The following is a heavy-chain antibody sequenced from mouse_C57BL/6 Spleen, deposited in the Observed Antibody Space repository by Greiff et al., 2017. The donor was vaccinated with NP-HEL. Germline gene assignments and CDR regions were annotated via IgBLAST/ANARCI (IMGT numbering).Heavy chain of an antibody. CDR3: ARDGSSPYWYFDV. CDR1: GYTFTDYN. V-gene: IGHV1-18*01. Sequence: VHVKQSGPELVKPGASVKIPCKASGYTFTDYNMDWVKQSHGKSLEWIGDINPNNGGTIYNQKFKGKATLTVDKSSSTAYMELRSLTSEDTAVYYCARDGSSPYWYFDVWGTGTTVTVSS. J-gene: IGHJ1*03. D-gene: IGHD1-1*01. CDR2: INPNNGGT.